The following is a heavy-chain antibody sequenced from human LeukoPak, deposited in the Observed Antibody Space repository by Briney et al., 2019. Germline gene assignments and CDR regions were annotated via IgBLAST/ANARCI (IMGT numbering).Heavy chain of an antibody. D-gene: IGHD6-19*01. CDR3: ARDLSEGGSGWFPFDY. CDR1: GFTFSSYS. V-gene: IGHV3-21*01. CDR2: ISSSSSYI. J-gene: IGHJ4*02. Sequence: GGSLRLSCTASGFTFSSYSMNWVRQAPGKGLEWVSSISSSSSYIYYADSVKGRFTISRDNAKNSLYLQMNSLRAEDTAVYYCARDLSEGGSGWFPFDYWGQGTLVTVSS.